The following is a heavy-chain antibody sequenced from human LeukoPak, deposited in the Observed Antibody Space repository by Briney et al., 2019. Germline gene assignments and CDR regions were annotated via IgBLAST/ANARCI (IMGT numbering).Heavy chain of an antibody. J-gene: IGHJ5*02. D-gene: IGHD6-6*01. CDR1: GYTFRTYG. V-gene: IGHV1-18*01. Sequence: ASVKVSCKASGYTFRTYGINWVRQAPGQGIEWMGWISAYNGNTNYAQKLQGRVTMTTDTSTSTAYMELRSLRSDDTAVYYCTRDAYSTSSSGFDPWGQGTLVTVSS. CDR2: ISAYNGNT. CDR3: TRDAYSTSSSGFDP.